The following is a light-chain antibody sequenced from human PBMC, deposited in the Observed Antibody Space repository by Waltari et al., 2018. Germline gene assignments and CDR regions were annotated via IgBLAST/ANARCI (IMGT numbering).Light chain of an antibody. V-gene: IGLV2-14*01. CDR1: SSDVGVYNF. CDR2: EVS. CDR3: SSYTGSSLV. J-gene: IGLJ2*01. Sequence: QSALTLPASVSGSPGQAITISCIGTSSDVGVYNFVSWYQQHPGKAPKLIIYEVSNRPSGVSNRFSGSKSGNTASLTISGLQAEDEADYYCSSYTGSSLVFGGGTKLTVL.